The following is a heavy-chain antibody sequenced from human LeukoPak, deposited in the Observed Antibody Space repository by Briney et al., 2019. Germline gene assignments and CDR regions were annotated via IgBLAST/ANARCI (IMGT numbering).Heavy chain of an antibody. D-gene: IGHD2-2*01. CDR1: GFTFSSYW. V-gene: IGHV3-7*01. J-gene: IGHJ6*02. CDR3: ARWGAGCSSTSCYGPQDYYYGMDV. Sequence: GGSLRLSCAASGFTFSSYWMSWVRQAPGKGLEWVANIKQDGSEKYDVDSVKGRFTISRDNAKNSPYLQMNSLRAEDTAVYYCARWGAGCSSTSCYGPQDYYYGMDVWGQGTTVTVSS. CDR2: IKQDGSEK.